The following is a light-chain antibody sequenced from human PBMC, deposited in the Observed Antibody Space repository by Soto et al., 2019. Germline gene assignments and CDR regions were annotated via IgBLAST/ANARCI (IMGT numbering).Light chain of an antibody. Sequence: QSALTQPASVSGSPGQSITISCTGTSSDVGGYNYVSWYQQHPGKAPKLMIYDVSNRPSGVSNRFSGSKSGNTASLTISGLQAEEEADYYCSSYTSSRYVFGTRTKLTVL. J-gene: IGLJ1*01. CDR1: SSDVGGYNY. V-gene: IGLV2-14*01. CDR2: DVS. CDR3: SSYTSSRYV.